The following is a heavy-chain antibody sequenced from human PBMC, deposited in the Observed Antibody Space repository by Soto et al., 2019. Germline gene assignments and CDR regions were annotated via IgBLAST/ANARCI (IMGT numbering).Heavy chain of an antibody. J-gene: IGHJ4*02. CDR3: AKGAYVTGYSSSWTDY. Sequence: GGSLRLSCAASGFTFSSYAMSWVRQAPGKGLEWVSAISGSGGSTYYADSVKGRFTISRDNSKNTLYLQMNSLRAEDTAVYYCAKGAYVTGYSSSWTDYWGQGTLVTVSS. CDR2: ISGSGGST. CDR1: GFTFSSYA. V-gene: IGHV3-23*01. D-gene: IGHD6-13*01.